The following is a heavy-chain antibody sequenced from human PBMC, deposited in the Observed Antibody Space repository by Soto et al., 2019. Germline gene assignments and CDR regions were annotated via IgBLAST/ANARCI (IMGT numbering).Heavy chain of an antibody. CDR1: GGAFSSYA. Sequence: SVKVSCKASGGAFSSYAISWVRQAPGQGLEWMGGIIPIFGTANYAQKFQGRVTITADESTSTAYMELSSLRSEDTAVYYCAREGLKVAGRFRLDPWGQGTLVTVSS. V-gene: IGHV1-69*13. J-gene: IGHJ5*02. D-gene: IGHD6-19*01. CDR3: AREGLKVAGRFRLDP. CDR2: IIPIFGTA.